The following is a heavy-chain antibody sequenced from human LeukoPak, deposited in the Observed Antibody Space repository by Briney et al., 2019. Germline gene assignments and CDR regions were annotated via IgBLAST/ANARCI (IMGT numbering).Heavy chain of an antibody. D-gene: IGHD3-10*01. CDR2: ISGSGGST. V-gene: IGHV3-23*01. Sequence: GGSLRLSCAASGFTFSSYGMSWVRQVPGKGLEWVSEISGSGGSTYYEDSVKGGFTISRDNAKKSLYLQMTSLRAEDTALYYCAREETRITMLRGVTYFEYWGQGTLVTVSS. J-gene: IGHJ4*02. CDR1: GFTFSSYG. CDR3: AREETRITMLRGVTYFEY.